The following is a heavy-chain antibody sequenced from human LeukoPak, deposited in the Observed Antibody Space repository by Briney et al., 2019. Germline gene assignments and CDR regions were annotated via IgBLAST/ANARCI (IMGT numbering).Heavy chain of an antibody. Sequence: GASVKVSCKASGYTFTSYGIGWVRQAPGQGLEWMGWISAYNGNTNYARKLQGRVTMTTDTSTSTAYMELRSLRSDDTAVYYCARGVYGDYTQYYYYYMDVWGKGTTVTVSS. D-gene: IGHD4-17*01. J-gene: IGHJ6*03. CDR2: ISAYNGNT. CDR1: GYTFTSYG. V-gene: IGHV1-18*01. CDR3: ARGVYGDYTQYYYYYMDV.